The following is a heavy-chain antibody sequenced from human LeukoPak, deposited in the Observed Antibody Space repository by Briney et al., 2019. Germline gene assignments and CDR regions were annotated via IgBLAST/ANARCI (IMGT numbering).Heavy chain of an antibody. Sequence: PGGSLRLSCAASGFTFSSYGMSWVRQAPGKGLEWVSAISGSGGSTYYADSVKGRFTISRDNSKNTLYLQMNSLRAEDTAVYYCAKDLGAYGGNSEVAFDIWGQGTMVTVSS. D-gene: IGHD4-23*01. J-gene: IGHJ3*02. V-gene: IGHV3-23*01. CDR2: ISGSGGST. CDR3: AKDLGAYGGNSEVAFDI. CDR1: GFTFSSYG.